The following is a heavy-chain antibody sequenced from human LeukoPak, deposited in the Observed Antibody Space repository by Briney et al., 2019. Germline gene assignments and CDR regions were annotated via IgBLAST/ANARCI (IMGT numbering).Heavy chain of an antibody. V-gene: IGHV1-46*01. CDR3: ARELASYMDV. Sequence: GASVKVSCKASGYTLTSYYMHWVRQAPGQGLEWMAIISPSGGSTFYAQKFQGRVTMTRDMSTSTVYMELSSLRSEDTAVYYCARELASYMDVWGKGTTVTVSS. CDR2: ISPSGGST. CDR1: GYTLTSYY. J-gene: IGHJ6*03. D-gene: IGHD5-12*01.